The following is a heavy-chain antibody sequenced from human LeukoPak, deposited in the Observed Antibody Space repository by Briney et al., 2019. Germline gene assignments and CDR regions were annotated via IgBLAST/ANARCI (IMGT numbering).Heavy chain of an antibody. CDR2: ISRDESNK. D-gene: IGHD2-15*01. Sequence: GSLRLSCAASGFFVTTYGIHWVRQAPGKGLEWVAVISRDESNKYYGDSVKGRFTISRDNSKNTLYLHMNSLRAEDTAVYYCARVRYCSGGSCYFYNAMDVWGQGTTVTVSS. CDR1: GFFVTTYG. CDR3: ARVRYCSGGSCYFYNAMDV. J-gene: IGHJ6*02. V-gene: IGHV3-30*03.